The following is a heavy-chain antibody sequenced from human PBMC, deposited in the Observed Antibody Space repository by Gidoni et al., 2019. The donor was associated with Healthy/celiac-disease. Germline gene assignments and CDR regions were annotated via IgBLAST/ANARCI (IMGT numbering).Heavy chain of an antibody. CDR1: FTFSDYY. Sequence: FTFSDYYMSWLRQAPGKGLAWVSYISSSGSTIYYADSVKGRFTISRDNAKNSLYLQMNSLRAEDTAVYYCARLGRSGFTLWTGYYKGYYGMDVWGQGTTVTVSS. V-gene: IGHV3-11*01. CDR3: ARLGRSGFTLWTGYYKGYYGMDV. D-gene: IGHD3-9*01. CDR2: ISSSGSTI. J-gene: IGHJ6*02.